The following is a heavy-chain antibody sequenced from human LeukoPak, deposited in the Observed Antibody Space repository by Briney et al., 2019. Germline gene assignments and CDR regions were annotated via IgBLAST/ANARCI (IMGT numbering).Heavy chain of an antibody. D-gene: IGHD3-16*01. CDR2: IKQDGSDK. V-gene: IGHV3-7*01. Sequence: GGSLRLPCAASGFTFSDYWMNWVRQAPGKGLEWVANIKQDGSDKKFVDSVKGRFTISRDNPKNSLFLQMNSLRVEDTAVYYCVRGGRGERPNYWGQGTLVTVSS. CDR3: VRGGRGERPNY. CDR1: GFTFSDYW. J-gene: IGHJ4*02.